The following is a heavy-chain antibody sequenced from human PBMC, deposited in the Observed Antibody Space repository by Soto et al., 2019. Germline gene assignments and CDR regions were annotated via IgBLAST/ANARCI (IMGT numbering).Heavy chain of an antibody. J-gene: IGHJ4*02. CDR1: GFAFSSYA. V-gene: IGHV3-23*01. CDR2: LSGTGGTT. CDR3: AKFFVGTGGSSGWPWFLDS. D-gene: IGHD6-25*01. Sequence: EVQLLESGGNLVQPGGSLRLSCAASGFAFSSYAMTWVRQAPGKGLEWVSALSGTGGTTYSVDSVRGRFTIARDNSKNTLYLQMNGLSPEDSAIYYCAKFFVGTGGSSGWPWFLDSWGQGTLVTVSS.